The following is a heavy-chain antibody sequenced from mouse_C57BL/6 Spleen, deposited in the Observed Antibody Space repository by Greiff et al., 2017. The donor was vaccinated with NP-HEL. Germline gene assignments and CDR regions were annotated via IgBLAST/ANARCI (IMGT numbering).Heavy chain of an antibody. Sequence: QVQLQQPGAELVRPGSSVKLSCKASGYTFTSYWMHWVKQRPIQGLEWIGNIDPSDSETHYNQKFKDKATLTVDKSSSTAYMQLSSLTSEDSAVYYCARPPPDGYYALDYWGQGTTLTVSS. CDR3: ARPPPDGYYALDY. V-gene: IGHV1-52*01. J-gene: IGHJ2*01. D-gene: IGHD2-3*01. CDR2: IDPSDSET. CDR1: GYTFTSYW.